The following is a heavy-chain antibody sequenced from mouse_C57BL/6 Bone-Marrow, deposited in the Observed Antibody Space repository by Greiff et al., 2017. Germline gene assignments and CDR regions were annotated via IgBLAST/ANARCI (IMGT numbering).Heavy chain of an antibody. CDR1: GYTFTTYP. D-gene: IGHD2-1*01. Sequence: LVESGAELVKPGASVKMSCKASGYTFTTYPIEWMKQNHGKSLEWIGNFHPYNDDTKYNEKFKGKATLTVEKSSSTVYLEVSRLTSDDSAVYDCARGGNYGGYYFDYWGQGTTLTVSS. V-gene: IGHV1-47*01. CDR3: ARGGNYGGYYFDY. CDR2: FHPYNDDT. J-gene: IGHJ2*01.